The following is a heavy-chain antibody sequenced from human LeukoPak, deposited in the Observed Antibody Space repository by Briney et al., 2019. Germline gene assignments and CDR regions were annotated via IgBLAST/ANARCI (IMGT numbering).Heavy chain of an antibody. D-gene: IGHD1-14*01. CDR3: ATADRGVFDY. Sequence: PSETLSLTCTVSGDSISRSHYYWGWIRQPPGKGLEWIGYIHYSGSTNYSPSLKSRVTMSVDTSKNQLSLNLSSVTAADTAVYYCATADRGVFDYWGQGTLVTVSS. CDR1: GDSISRSHYY. J-gene: IGHJ4*02. CDR2: IHYSGST. V-gene: IGHV4-61*05.